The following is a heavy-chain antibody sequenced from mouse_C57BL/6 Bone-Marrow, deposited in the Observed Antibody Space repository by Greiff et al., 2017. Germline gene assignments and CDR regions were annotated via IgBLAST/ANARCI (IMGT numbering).Heavy chain of an antibody. Sequence: EVKVEESGGGLVKPGGSLKLSCAASGFTFSSYAMSWVRQTPEKRLEWVATISDGGSYTYYPDNVKGRFTISRDNAKNNLYLQMSHLKSEDTAMYYCASLTGFDYWGQGTTLTVSS. J-gene: IGHJ2*01. CDR1: GFTFSSYA. CDR3: ASLTGFDY. D-gene: IGHD4-1*01. CDR2: ISDGGSYT. V-gene: IGHV5-4*03.